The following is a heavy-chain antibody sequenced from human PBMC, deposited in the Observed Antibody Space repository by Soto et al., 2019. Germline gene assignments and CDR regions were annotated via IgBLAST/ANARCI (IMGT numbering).Heavy chain of an antibody. CDR3: AFTRFGGAIGDYYYGLDV. CDR2: IKEAGSEK. CDR1: GFTFSSFW. V-gene: IGHV3-7*02. J-gene: IGHJ6*02. Sequence: PGGSLRLSCAASGFTFSSFWMSWVRQAPGKGLEWVANIKEAGSEKYYVDSVKGRFTISRDNAKNSLYLQMNSLRVEDTAFYYCAFTRFGGAIGDYYYGLDVWGQGTTAPVS. D-gene: IGHD3-16*01.